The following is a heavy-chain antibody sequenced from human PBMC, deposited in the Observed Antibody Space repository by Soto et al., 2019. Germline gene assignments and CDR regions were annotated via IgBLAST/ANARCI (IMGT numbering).Heavy chain of an antibody. CDR3: AREGWRFDY. CDR1: GFTFSSYS. Sequence: EVQLVESGGGLVQPGGSLRLSCAASGFTFSSYSMNWVRQAPGKGLEWVSYFSSSSGTIYYADSVKGRFTISRDNARNSLYLKMTSLRDEDSSVYCCAREGWRFDYWVQGTLVTVSS. CDR2: FSSSSGTI. D-gene: IGHD1-26*01. V-gene: IGHV3-48*02. J-gene: IGHJ4*02.